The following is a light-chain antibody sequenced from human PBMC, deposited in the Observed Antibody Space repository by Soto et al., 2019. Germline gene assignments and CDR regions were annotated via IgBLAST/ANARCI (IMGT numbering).Light chain of an antibody. CDR3: HQYNTYPLT. V-gene: IGKV1-5*03. CDR2: KAS. J-gene: IGKJ4*01. CDR1: QSISTW. Sequence: DLQMTQSPSTLSASVGDRVTITCRASQSISTWLAWYQQKPGKAPKLLIYKASSLDSGVPSRFSGSGSGTEFTLTISSLQPDDFATYYCHQYNTYPLTFGGGTTVEIK.